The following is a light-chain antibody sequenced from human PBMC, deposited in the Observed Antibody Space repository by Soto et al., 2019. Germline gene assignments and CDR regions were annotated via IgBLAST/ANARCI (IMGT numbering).Light chain of an antibody. CDR1: NSDVGGYNY. CDR2: DVS. V-gene: IGLV2-14*01. Sequence: LTHPGSVSASPGHCITTSCTGTNSDVGGYNYVSWYQQHPAKAPKLMIYDVSNRPSGVSNRFSGSKSGNTASLTISGLQAEDEFDYKCSSYTSSSTLYDFRTGTKVPV. CDR3: SSYTSSSTLYD. J-gene: IGLJ1*01.